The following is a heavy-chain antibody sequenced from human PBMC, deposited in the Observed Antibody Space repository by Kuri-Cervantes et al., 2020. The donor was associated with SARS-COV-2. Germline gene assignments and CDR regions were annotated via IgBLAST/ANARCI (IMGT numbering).Heavy chain of an antibody. Sequence: GESLKISCAASGFTFSKYWMSWVRQAPGKGLEWVASIKQDESERYHVDSVKGRFTISRDNSKNTLYLQMNSLRAEDTAVYYCAKDWWSRGIAAAGRPTGVDYWGQGTLVTVSS. CDR3: AKDWWSRGIAAAGRPTGVDY. D-gene: IGHD6-13*01. V-gene: IGHV3-7*01. J-gene: IGHJ4*02. CDR1: GFTFSKYW. CDR2: IKQDESER.